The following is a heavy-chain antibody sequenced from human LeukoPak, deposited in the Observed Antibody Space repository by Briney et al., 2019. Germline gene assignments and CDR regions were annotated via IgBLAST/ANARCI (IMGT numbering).Heavy chain of an antibody. V-gene: IGHV1-69*05. CDR3: AREFGELFWFDP. CDR2: IIPIFGTA. J-gene: IGHJ5*02. D-gene: IGHD3-10*01. Sequence: GASVKVSCKASGGTFSSYAISWVRQAPGQGLEWMGGIIPIFGTANYAQKLQGRVTMTTDTSTSTAYMELRSLRSDDTAVYYCAREFGELFWFDPWGQGTLVTVSS. CDR1: GGTFSSYA.